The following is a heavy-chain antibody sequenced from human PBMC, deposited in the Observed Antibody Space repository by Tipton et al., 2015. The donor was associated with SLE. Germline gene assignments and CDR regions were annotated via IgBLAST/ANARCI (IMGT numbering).Heavy chain of an antibody. D-gene: IGHD3-16*01. Sequence: TLSLTCTVSGASVSSTDYYWSWIRQPAGKGLEWIGRIYSSGTTNYTPSLKSRVTISIDTSRNQFSLKLDSVTAAATAVYYCARVLGAYGNYYYYYMDVWGKGTTVTISS. CDR1: GASVSSTDYY. J-gene: IGHJ6*03. V-gene: IGHV4-61*02. CDR3: ARVLGAYGNYYYYYMDV. CDR2: IYSSGTT.